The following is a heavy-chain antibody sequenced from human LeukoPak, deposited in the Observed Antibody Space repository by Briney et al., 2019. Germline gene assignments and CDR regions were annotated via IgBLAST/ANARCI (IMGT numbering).Heavy chain of an antibody. J-gene: IGHJ2*01. CDR1: GFTFSSYS. V-gene: IGHV3-48*04. CDR3: ARDGAGGYGDCLGYFDL. D-gene: IGHD4-17*01. CDR2: INSSTSTI. Sequence: GGSLRLSCAASGFTFSSYSMNWVRQDAGKGLEWVSSINSSTSTIYYADSVKGQFTISRDNDKNSLYLQMNSLRAEGTAVYYCARDGAGGYGDCLGYFDLWGRGTLVTVSS.